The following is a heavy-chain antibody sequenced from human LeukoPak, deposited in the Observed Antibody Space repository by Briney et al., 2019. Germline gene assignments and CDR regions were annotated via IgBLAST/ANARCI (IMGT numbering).Heavy chain of an antibody. CDR3: ASQEGAFDI. D-gene: IGHD3-16*01. CDR2: IYYSGST. CDR1: GGSISSSSYY. J-gene: IGHJ3*02. V-gene: IGHV4-39*07. Sequence: PSETLSLTCTVSGGSISSSSYYWGWIRQPPGKGLEWIGSIYYSGSTYYNPSHKSRVTISVDTSKNQFSLKLSSVTAADTAVYYCASQEGAFDIWGQGTMVTVSS.